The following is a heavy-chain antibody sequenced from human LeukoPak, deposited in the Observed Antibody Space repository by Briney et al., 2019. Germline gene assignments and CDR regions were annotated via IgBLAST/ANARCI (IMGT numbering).Heavy chain of an antibody. Sequence: SETLSLTCTVSGASISSYHWSWIRQPPGKGLEWIGYIYYSGSTDYNPSLKSRVTISVDAPKDQFSLKLSSVTAADTAVYYCASHSGAYYFDSWGQGALVSVSS. CDR3: ASHSGAYYFDS. CDR1: GASISSYH. D-gene: IGHD2-15*01. V-gene: IGHV4-59*01. CDR2: IYYSGST. J-gene: IGHJ4*02.